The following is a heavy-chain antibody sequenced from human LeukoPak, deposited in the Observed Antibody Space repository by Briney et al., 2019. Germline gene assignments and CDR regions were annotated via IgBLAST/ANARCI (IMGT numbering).Heavy chain of an antibody. CDR1: GFIFSSYV. D-gene: IGHD1-26*01. J-gene: IGHJ3*01. Sequence: GGSLRLSCEASGFIFSSYVMGWVRQAPGKGLEWVAVIWFSGSNKFYADSVKGRFTISRDNSKNTLYLQMSSLRAEDTAVYYCAKDSGTYRDFNVWGQGTLVTVSS. CDR2: IWFSGSNK. V-gene: IGHV3-33*06. CDR3: AKDSGTYRDFNV.